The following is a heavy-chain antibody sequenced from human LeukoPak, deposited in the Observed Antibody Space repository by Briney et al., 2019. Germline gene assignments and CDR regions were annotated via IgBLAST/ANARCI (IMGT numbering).Heavy chain of an antibody. Sequence: PGRSLRLSCTASGFTFGDYGVTWVRQAPGKGLEWVGFIRSKAYGGTTEYAASGKGRFPISRDDSKSIAYLQMNSLKTEDTAVYYCTRVLVATIGGNYYYYGMDVWGQGTTVTVSS. V-gene: IGHV3-49*04. CDR3: TRVLVATIGGNYYYYGMDV. CDR2: IRSKAYGGTT. J-gene: IGHJ6*02. D-gene: IGHD5-12*01. CDR1: GFTFGDYG.